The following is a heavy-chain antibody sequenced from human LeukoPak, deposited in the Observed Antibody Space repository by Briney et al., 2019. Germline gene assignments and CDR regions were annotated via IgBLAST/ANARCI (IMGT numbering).Heavy chain of an antibody. D-gene: IGHD3-10*01. CDR2: IYYSGST. J-gene: IGHJ4*02. CDR3: ARGVWLGN. Sequence: AETLSLTCTVSGGSINNNYWSWIRQPPGKGLEWIGYIYYSGSTNYNPSLKSRVTISVDTSKNQLSLKLNSVTAADTAVYYCARGVWLGNWGQGTLVTVSS. CDR1: GGSINNNY. V-gene: IGHV4-59*01.